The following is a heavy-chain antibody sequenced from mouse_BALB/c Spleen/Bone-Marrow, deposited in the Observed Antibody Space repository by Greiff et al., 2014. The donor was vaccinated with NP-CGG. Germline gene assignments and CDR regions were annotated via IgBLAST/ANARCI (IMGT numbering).Heavy chain of an antibody. Sequence: QVHVKQSGPGLVQPSQSLSITCTVSGFSLSSYGVHWVHQSPGKGLEWLGVIWSGGSTDYNAAFISRLTISKDNSKSQVFFKMTSLQANDTAIYYCARNHRGYYFDYWGQGTTLTVSS. V-gene: IGHV2-2*02. CDR1: GFSLSSYG. J-gene: IGHJ2*01. CDR2: IWSGGST. CDR3: ARNHRGYYFDY. D-gene: IGHD3-1*01.